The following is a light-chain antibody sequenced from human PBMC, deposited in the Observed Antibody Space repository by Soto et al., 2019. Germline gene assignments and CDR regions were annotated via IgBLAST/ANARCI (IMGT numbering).Light chain of an antibody. J-gene: IGKJ4*01. Sequence: DMQMTQSPSSLSASVGDRVTITCRASQNIDNYLNWYQQKPGEAPKLLISAASNLQTGVPSRFSGSRSGTDFSLTISGLQPDDFATYFCQQSYTIPLIFGGGTKVDIK. V-gene: IGKV1-39*01. CDR3: QQSYTIPLI. CDR1: QNIDNY. CDR2: AAS.